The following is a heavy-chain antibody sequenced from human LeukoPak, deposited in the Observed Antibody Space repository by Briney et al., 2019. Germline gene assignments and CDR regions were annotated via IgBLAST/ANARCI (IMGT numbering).Heavy chain of an antibody. V-gene: IGHV4-4*07. D-gene: IGHD3-10*01. J-gene: IGHJ4*02. Sequence: SETLSLTCTVSGGSISSHYWSWIRQPAGKGLEWIGRIYTSGSTNYNPSLKSRVTMSVDTSKNQFSLKLSSVTAADTAVYYCARDRTTYGSGSYHDYWGQGTLVTVSS. CDR3: ARDRTTYGSGSYHDY. CDR2: IYTSGST. CDR1: GGSISSHY.